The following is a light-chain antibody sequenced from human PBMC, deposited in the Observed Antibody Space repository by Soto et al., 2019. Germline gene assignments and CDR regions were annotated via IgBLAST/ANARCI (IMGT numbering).Light chain of an antibody. CDR1: QSVSSSY. Sequence: EIVLTQSPGTLSLSPGERATLSCRASQSVSSSYLAWYQQKPGQAPRLLIYGASNRATGIPDRFSGSGSGTDFPLTISRLEPEDFAVYYCQQYGSSPPITFGPGTKVDIK. CDR3: QQYGSSPPIT. J-gene: IGKJ3*01. CDR2: GAS. V-gene: IGKV3-20*01.